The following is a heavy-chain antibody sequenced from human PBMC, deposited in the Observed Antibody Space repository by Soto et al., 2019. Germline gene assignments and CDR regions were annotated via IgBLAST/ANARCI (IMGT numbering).Heavy chain of an antibody. CDR1: GGTFSSYT. J-gene: IGHJ3*02. CDR3: ARDVAHYYGSGSYGAFDI. D-gene: IGHD3-10*01. Sequence: QVQLVQSGAEVKKPGSSVKVSCKASGGTFSSYTISWVRQAPGQGLEWMGRIIPILGIANYAQKFQGRVTITADKSTRKAYMELRSRGSEDTAMYYCARDVAHYYGSGSYGAFDIWGQGTMVTVSS. V-gene: IGHV1-69*08. CDR2: IIPILGIA.